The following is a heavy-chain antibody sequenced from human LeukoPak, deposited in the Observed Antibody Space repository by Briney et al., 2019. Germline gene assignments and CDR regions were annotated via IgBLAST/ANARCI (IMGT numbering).Heavy chain of an antibody. CDR2: INPNSGGT. CDR3: ARVDSYGPTNPIDY. J-gene: IGHJ4*02. CDR1: GYTFTGYY. D-gene: IGHD5-18*01. Sequence: GASVKVSCKASGYTFTGYYMHWVRQAPGQGLEWMGWINPNSGGTKYAQKFQGWVTMTRDTSISTAYMELSSLRSDDTAVYYCARVDSYGPTNPIDYWGQGTLVTVSS. V-gene: IGHV1-2*04.